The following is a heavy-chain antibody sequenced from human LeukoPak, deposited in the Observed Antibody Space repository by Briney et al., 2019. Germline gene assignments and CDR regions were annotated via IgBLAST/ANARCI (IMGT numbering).Heavy chain of an antibody. Sequence: PSETLSLTCTVSGGSISSSSYYWGWVRQPPGKGLEWIGSFYYSGNTYYNPSLKSRVTISVDKSKNQFSLKLSSVTAADTAVYYCARRGVSVQITSSWYRYNWFDPWGQGTLVTVSS. CDR3: ARRGVSVQITSSWYRYNWFDP. J-gene: IGHJ5*02. CDR2: FYYSGNT. V-gene: IGHV4-39*07. CDR1: GGSISSSSYY. D-gene: IGHD6-13*01.